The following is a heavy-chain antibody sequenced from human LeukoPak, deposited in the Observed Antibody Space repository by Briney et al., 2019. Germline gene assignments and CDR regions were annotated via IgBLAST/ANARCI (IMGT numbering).Heavy chain of an antibody. CDR2: ISSNGGST. Sequence: GGSLRLSCSASGFTFSSYAMHWVRQAPGKGLEYVSAISSNGGSTYYADSVKGRFTISRDNAKNSLYLQMNSLRVEDTAVYYCARGHFGMDVWGQGTTVTVSS. CDR1: GFTFSSYA. V-gene: IGHV3-64*04. CDR3: ARGHFGMDV. J-gene: IGHJ6*02.